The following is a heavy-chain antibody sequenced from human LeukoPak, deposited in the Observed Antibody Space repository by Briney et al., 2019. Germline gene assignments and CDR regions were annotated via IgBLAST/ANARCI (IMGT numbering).Heavy chain of an antibody. V-gene: IGHV3-21*01. CDR1: GFTFSSYS. Sequence: KTGGSLRLSCAASGFTFSSYSMNWVRQAPGKGLEWVSSISSSSSYIYYADSVKGRLTISRDNAKNSLYLQMNSLRAEDTAVYYCARDRIQLWNDAFDIWGQGTMVTVSS. CDR2: ISSSSSYI. J-gene: IGHJ3*02. D-gene: IGHD5-18*01. CDR3: ARDRIQLWNDAFDI.